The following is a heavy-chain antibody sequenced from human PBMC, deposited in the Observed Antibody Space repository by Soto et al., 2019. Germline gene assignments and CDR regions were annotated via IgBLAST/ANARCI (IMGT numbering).Heavy chain of an antibody. CDR1: GFSFSSYG. CDR3: AKDLRSSSSWYSLFDY. V-gene: IGHV3-30*18. CDR2: ISYDGSNK. Sequence: GGSLRLSCAASGFSFSSYGMHWVRQAPGKGLEWVAVISYDGSNKYYADSVKGRFTISRDNSKNTLYLQMNSLRAEDTAVYYCAKDLRSSSSWYSLFDYWGQGTLVTVSS. J-gene: IGHJ4*02. D-gene: IGHD6-13*01.